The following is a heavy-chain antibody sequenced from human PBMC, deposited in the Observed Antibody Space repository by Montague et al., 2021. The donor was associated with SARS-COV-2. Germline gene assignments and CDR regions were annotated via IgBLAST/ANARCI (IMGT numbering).Heavy chain of an antibody. CDR3: VRDHPYGGPRGAYDI. CDR2: IYDGGAV. Sequence: SETLSLTCTVSGGSITGYYWSWLRRSPGKGLEWIAYIYDGGAVNYNPSLGSRVTISTDTYKNQLSLKVNSVTVADTAVYYCVRDHPYGGPRGAYDIWGQGTVVTVSS. J-gene: IGHJ3*02. D-gene: IGHD4-23*01. V-gene: IGHV4-59*01. CDR1: GGSITGYY.